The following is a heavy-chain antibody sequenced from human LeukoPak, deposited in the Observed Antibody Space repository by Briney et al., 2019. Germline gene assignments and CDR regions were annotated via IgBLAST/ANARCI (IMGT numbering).Heavy chain of an antibody. CDR3: TTYPSYCSSTSCYIPPGDY. D-gene: IGHD2-2*02. CDR2: IKSKTDGGTT. Sequence: PGGSLRLSCAASGFTFSNAWMSWVRQAPGKGLEWVGRIKSKTDGGTTDYAAPVKGRFTISRDDSKNTLYLQMNSLKTEDTAVYYCTTYPSYCSSTSCYIPPGDYWGQGTLVTVSS. CDR1: GFTFSNAW. J-gene: IGHJ4*02. V-gene: IGHV3-15*01.